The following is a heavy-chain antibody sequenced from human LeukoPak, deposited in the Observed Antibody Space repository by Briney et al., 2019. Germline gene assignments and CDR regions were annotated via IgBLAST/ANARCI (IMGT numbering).Heavy chain of an antibody. D-gene: IGHD3-10*01. Sequence: PSETLSLTCAVSGGSISSGGYSWSWIRQPPGKGLEWIGYIFHSGSTYYNPSLKSRVTISVDRSKNQFSLKLSSVTAADTAVYYCARASYYGSGSYYAFDIWGQGTMVTVSS. V-gene: IGHV4-30-2*01. CDR2: IFHSGST. CDR3: ARASYYGSGSYYAFDI. J-gene: IGHJ3*02. CDR1: GGSISSGGYS.